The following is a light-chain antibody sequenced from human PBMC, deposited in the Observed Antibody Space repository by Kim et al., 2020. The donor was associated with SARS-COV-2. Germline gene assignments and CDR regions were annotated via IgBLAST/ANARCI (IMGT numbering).Light chain of an antibody. Sequence: ASVGNRVTITCRASQSINSDLAWYQQGPGKAPKLLIYEASNLQTGVPSRFSGSGSGTEFTLTISSLQPDDFATYYCQHYNTWPWTLGQGTKVDIK. CDR2: EAS. CDR1: QSINSD. J-gene: IGKJ1*01. V-gene: IGKV1-5*03. CDR3: QHYNTWPWT.